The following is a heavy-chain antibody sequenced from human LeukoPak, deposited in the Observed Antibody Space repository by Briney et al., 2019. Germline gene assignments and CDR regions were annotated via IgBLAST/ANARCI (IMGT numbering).Heavy chain of an antibody. Sequence: PGGSLRLSCAASGFTFSGYEMNWVRQAPGKGLEWVSYISSSGSTIYYADSVKGRFTISRDNAKNSLYLQMNSLRAEDTAVYYCARDLRPPSTLHYYGSGSHQGWWFDPWGQGTLVTVSS. CDR1: GFTFSGYE. V-gene: IGHV3-48*03. J-gene: IGHJ5*02. D-gene: IGHD3-10*01. CDR2: ISSSGSTI. CDR3: ARDLRPPSTLHYYGSGSHQGWWFDP.